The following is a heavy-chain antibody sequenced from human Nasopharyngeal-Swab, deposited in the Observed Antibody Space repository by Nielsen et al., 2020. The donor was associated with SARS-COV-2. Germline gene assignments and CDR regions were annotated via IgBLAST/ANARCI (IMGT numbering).Heavy chain of an antibody. CDR3: AKEREVSWFDP. J-gene: IGHJ5*02. Sequence: WIRQPPGKGLEWVSAISGSGGSTYYADSVKGRFTISRDNSKNTLYLQMNSLRAEDTAVYYCAKEREVSWFDPWGQGTLVTVSS. D-gene: IGHD6-6*01. V-gene: IGHV3-23*01. CDR2: ISGSGGST.